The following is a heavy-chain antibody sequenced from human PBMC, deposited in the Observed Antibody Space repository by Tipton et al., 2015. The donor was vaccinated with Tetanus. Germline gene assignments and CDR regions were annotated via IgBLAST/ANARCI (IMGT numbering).Heavy chain of an antibody. J-gene: IGHJ4*02. CDR2: VKNKADGGTT. Sequence: SLRLSCATSGLFFENAWMNWVRQAPGKGLEWVGRVKNKADGGTTDYSARGKDRFSISRDDSKDTLFLQMNSLKTEDTAVYYCTTSGIVGSGYRGAYWGRGTLVVVSS. CDR1: GLFFENAW. D-gene: IGHD1-26*01. CDR3: TTSGIVGSGYRGAY. V-gene: IGHV3-15*07.